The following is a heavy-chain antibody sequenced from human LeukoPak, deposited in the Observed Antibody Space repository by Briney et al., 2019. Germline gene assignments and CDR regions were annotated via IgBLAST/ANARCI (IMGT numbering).Heavy chain of an antibody. CDR2: ISSSSSYI. J-gene: IGHJ4*02. Sequence: GGSLRLSCAASGFTFSSYSMNWVRQAPGKGLEWVSSISSSSSYIYYADSVKGRFTISRDNAKNSLYLQMNSLRAEDTAVYYCARGIIVAAGVDNWGQGTLVTVSS. CDR1: GFTFSSYS. D-gene: IGHD1-26*01. V-gene: IGHV3-21*01. CDR3: ARGIIVAAGVDN.